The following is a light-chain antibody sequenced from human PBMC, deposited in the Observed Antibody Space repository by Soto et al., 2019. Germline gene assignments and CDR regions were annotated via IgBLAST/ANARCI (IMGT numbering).Light chain of an antibody. CDR1: QSVSSY. V-gene: IGKV3-11*01. J-gene: IGKJ1*01. Sequence: EIVLTQSPSTLSLSPGERATLSCRASQSVSSYLDWYQQKPGQAPRLLIYDASNWATGIPARFSGSRSGTAFTLAISSIEPEDFADYYCQQRTFGQGTKVEIK. CDR3: QQRT. CDR2: DAS.